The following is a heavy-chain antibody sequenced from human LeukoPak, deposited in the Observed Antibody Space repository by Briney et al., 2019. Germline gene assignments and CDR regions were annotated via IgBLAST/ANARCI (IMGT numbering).Heavy chain of an antibody. CDR1: GGSISNYY. Sequence: SETLSLTCTVSGGSISNYYWSWIRQPPGKGLEWLGYIYYSGNTNYNPSLKSRVTISVATPKNQFSLRLSSVTAADTAVYYCARNGGSYYNDAFDIWGQGTAVTVSS. CDR2: IYYSGNT. V-gene: IGHV4-59*01. J-gene: IGHJ3*02. CDR3: ARNGGSYYNDAFDI. D-gene: IGHD1-26*01.